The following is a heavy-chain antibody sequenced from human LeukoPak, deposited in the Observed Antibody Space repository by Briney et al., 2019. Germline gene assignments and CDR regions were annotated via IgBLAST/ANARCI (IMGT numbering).Heavy chain of an antibody. CDR3: ARGPNLDYYYYYYMDV. D-gene: IGHD2-8*01. CDR1: GFTFSSYW. V-gene: IGHV3-7*01. Sequence: PGGSLRLSCAASGFTFSSYWMSWVRQAPGKGLEWVANIKQDGSEKYYVDSVKGRFTISRDNAKNSLYLQMNSLRAEDTAVYYCARGPNLDYYYYYYMDVWGKGTTVTVSS. J-gene: IGHJ6*03. CDR2: IKQDGSEK.